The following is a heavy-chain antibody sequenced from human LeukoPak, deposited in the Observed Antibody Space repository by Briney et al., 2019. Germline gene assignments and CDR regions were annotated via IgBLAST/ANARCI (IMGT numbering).Heavy chain of an antibody. J-gene: IGHJ4*02. Sequence: GGSLRLSCAASGFTFSGHWMSWVRQAPGKGLEWVANINQGGSEKYYVDSVKGRFTISRDNANNLLYLQMNSLRGEDTAVYYCTRDRSRAEDDWGQGTLVTVSS. CDR3: TRDRSRAEDD. V-gene: IGHV3-7*01. D-gene: IGHD1-14*01. CDR1: GFTFSGHW. CDR2: INQGGSEK.